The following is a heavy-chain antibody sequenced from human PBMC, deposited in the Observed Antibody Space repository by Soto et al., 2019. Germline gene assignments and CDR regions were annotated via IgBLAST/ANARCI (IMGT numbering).Heavy chain of an antibody. CDR1: PGSISSGGYY. J-gene: IGHJ4*02. CDR3: ARGPRQWGYFDY. V-gene: IGHV4-31*03. D-gene: IGHD6-19*01. CDR2: IYYSGST. Sequence: PSETLSLPCTVSPGSISSGGYYWSWIRQHPGKGLEWIGYIYYSGSTYYNPSLKSRVTISVDTSKNQFSLKMSSVTAADTAVYYCARGPRQWGYFDYWGQGTLVTVSS.